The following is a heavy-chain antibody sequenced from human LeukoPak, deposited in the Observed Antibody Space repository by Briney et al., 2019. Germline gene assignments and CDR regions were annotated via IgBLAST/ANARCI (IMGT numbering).Heavy chain of an antibody. CDR1: GFTFDDYT. V-gene: IGHV3-43*01. CDR2: ISWDGGST. J-gene: IGHJ6*02. Sequence: GGSLRLSCAASGFTFDDYTMHWVRQAPGKGLEWVSLISWDGGSTYYADSVKGRFTISRDNSKNSLYLQMSSLRTEDTALYYCARERGSGYGMDVWGQGTTVTVSS. D-gene: IGHD3-3*01. CDR3: ARERGSGYGMDV.